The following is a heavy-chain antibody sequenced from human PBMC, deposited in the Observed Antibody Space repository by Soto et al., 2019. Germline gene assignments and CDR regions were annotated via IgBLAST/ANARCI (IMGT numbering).Heavy chain of an antibody. V-gene: IGHV3-30*03. CDR1: GFPFTTYG. CDR3: VGGQYYFDY. Sequence: QVQLVESGGSVDQPGRSLRLSCAASGFPFTTYGMHWVREGPGKGLEWVAVISYDGSNKYYADSVKGRFTISRDNSKNTLYLQMNSLRPEDTALYYCVGGQYYFDYRGQGTLVTVSS. D-gene: IGHD3-10*01. CDR2: ISYDGSNK. J-gene: IGHJ4*02.